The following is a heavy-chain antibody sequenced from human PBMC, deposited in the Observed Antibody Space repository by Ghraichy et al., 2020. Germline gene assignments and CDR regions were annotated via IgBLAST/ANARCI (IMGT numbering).Heavy chain of an antibody. J-gene: IGHJ1*01. CDR1: GGSISSSSYY. CDR3: ARLGSIYSSSFIQH. CDR2: IYYSGST. Sequence: SETLSLTCTVSGGSISSSSYYWGWIRQPPGKGLEWIGSIYYSGSTYYNPSLKSRVTISVDTSKNQFSLKLSSVTAADTAVYYCARLGSIYSSSFIQHWGQGTLVTVSS. D-gene: IGHD6-13*01. V-gene: IGHV4-39*01.